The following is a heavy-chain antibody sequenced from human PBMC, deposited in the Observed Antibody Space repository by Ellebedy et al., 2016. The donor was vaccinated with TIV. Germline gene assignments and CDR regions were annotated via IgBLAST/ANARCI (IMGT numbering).Heavy chain of an antibody. Sequence: MPSETLSLTCTVSNDSMSSRSFYWGWIRQPPGKGLEWIGSIYFSGNTYYSPSLKSRVTIPVDTSKNHFSLKLSSVTPADTAVYYCARHGTTGTTFSWFDPWGQGTLVTVSS. V-gene: IGHV4-39*01. CDR1: NDSMSSRSFY. CDR2: IYFSGNT. D-gene: IGHD1-7*01. J-gene: IGHJ5*02. CDR3: ARHGTTGTTFSWFDP.